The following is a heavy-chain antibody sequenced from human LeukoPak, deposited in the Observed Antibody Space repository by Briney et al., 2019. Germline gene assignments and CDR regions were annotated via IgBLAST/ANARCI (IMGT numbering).Heavy chain of an antibody. V-gene: IGHV4-61*02. CDR3: ARSGSYRGWFDP. J-gene: IGHJ5*02. CDR2: IYTSGST. D-gene: IGHD1-26*01. CDR1: GGSISSGSYY. Sequence: PSQTLSLTCTVSGGSISSGSYYWSWIRQPAGKGLEWIGRIYTSGSTNYNPSLKSRVTISIDTSKNRFSLKLSSVTAADTAVYYCARSGSYRGWFDPWGQGTLVTVSS.